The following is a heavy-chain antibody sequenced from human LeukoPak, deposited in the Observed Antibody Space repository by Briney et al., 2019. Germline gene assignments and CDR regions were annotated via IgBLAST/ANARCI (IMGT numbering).Heavy chain of an antibody. CDR1: GFTFSSYA. V-gene: IGHV3-48*01. CDR2: ITSSSSTI. D-gene: IGHD3-10*01. J-gene: IGHJ6*03. Sequence: PGGSLRLSCAASGFTFSSYAMSWVRQAPGKGLEWVSYITSSSSTIYYADSVKGRFTISRDNAKNSLYLQMNSLRAEDTAVYYCTRQNYYGSGSPFRYYYYYYMDVWGKGTTVTISS. CDR3: TRQNYYGSGSPFRYYYYYYMDV.